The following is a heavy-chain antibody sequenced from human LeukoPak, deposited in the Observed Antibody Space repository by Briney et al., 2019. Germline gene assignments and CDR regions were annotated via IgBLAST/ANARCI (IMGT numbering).Heavy chain of an antibody. J-gene: IGHJ4*02. CDR1: GGSISSYY. CDR2: IYYSGTT. CDR3: ARGVYIAAAQYGY. D-gene: IGHD6-13*01. Sequence: YPSETLSLTCTVSGGSISSYYWSWIRQPPGKGLEWIGYIYYSGTTNYNPSLKSRVTIPVDTSKNQFSLKLSSVTAADTAVYYCARGVYIAAAQYGYWGQGTLVTVSS. V-gene: IGHV4-59*01.